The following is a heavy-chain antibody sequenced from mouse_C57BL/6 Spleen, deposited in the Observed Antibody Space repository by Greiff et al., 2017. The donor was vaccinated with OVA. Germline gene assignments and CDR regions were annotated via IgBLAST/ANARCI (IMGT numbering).Heavy chain of an antibody. V-gene: IGHV1-22*01. CDR2: INPNNGGT. D-gene: IGHD4-1*01. CDR1: GYTFTDYN. Sequence: EVQRVESGPELVKPGASVKMSCKASGYTFTDYNMHWVKQSHGKSLEWIGYINPNNGGTSYNQKFKGKATLTVNKSSSTAYMEHRSLTSDESAVNYCARVSNCDGWFAYWGQGTLVTVSA. J-gene: IGHJ3*01. CDR3: ARVSNCDGWFAY.